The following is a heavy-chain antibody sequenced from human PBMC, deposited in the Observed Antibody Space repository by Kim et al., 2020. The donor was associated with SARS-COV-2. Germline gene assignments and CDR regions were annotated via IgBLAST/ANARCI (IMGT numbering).Heavy chain of an antibody. V-gene: IGHV4-39*01. CDR2: IYYSGST. Sequence: SETLSLTCTVSGGSISSSSYYWGWIRQPPGKGLEWIGSIYYSGSTYYNPSLKSRVTISVDTSKNQFSLKLSSVTAADTAVYYCARHGGIAAAGPSNYYG. CDR1: GGSISSSSYY. D-gene: IGHD6-13*01. J-gene: IGHJ6*01. CDR3: ARHGGIAAAGPSNYYG.